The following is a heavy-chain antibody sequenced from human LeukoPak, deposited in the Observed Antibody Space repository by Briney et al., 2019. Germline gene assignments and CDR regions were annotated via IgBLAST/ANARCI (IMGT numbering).Heavy chain of an antibody. CDR3: ARGVLPQDIARVGAFDI. D-gene: IGHD2-15*01. CDR2: ISSSSSYI. CDR1: GFTFSSYS. Sequence: SGGSLRLSCAASGFTFSSYSMNWVRQAPGKGLEWVSSISSSSSYIYYADSVKGRFTISRDNAKNSLYLQMNSLRAEDTAVYYCARGVLPQDIARVGAFDIWGQGTMVTVSS. V-gene: IGHV3-21*01. J-gene: IGHJ3*02.